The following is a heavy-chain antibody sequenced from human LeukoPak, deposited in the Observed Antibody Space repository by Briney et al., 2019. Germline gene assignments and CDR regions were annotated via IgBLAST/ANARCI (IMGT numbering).Heavy chain of an antibody. CDR3: AIFQGTYGDNENDY. CDR1: GGTFRSYA. J-gene: IGHJ4*02. V-gene: IGHV1-69*13. D-gene: IGHD4-17*01. Sequence: ASVKVSCKASGGTFRSYAITWVRQAPGKGLEWMGGIIPMINTPKYAQKFQGRVSITADESTSTGYMEVSSLRSEDTAVYYCAIFQGTYGDNENDYWGQGTLVTVSS. CDR2: IIPMINTP.